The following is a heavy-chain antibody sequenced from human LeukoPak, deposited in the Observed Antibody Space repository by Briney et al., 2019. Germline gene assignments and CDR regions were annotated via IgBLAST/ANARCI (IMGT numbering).Heavy chain of an antibody. Sequence: ASVRASCKASGYTFTSYDINWVRQAPGHGLEWRGWMNPTSANTGYAQKFQGRVTIGRNISRSTAYMELTSLRSEDTAVYYCARDLGVVTPRFDPWGQGTLVIVSS. CDR1: GYTFTSYD. CDR3: ARDLGVVTPRFDP. D-gene: IGHD3-3*01. V-gene: IGHV1-8*03. CDR2: MNPTSANT. J-gene: IGHJ5*02.